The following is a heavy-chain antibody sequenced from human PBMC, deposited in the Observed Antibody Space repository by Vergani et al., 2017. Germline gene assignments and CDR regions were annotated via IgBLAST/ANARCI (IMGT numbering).Heavy chain of an antibody. CDR3: VHRLGYFDWDGAFDV. Sequence: QITLRESGPTLVKPTQTLTLTCTFSGYSLTPGGEGVGWICQPPGRALEWLAFVYWYDDERYSPSLKSRVIITKGTSKNAVILKMATMGPVDTATYYCVHRLGYFDWDGAFDVWGPGTMVTVSS. J-gene: IGHJ3*01. D-gene: IGHD3-9*01. CDR2: VYWYDDE. V-gene: IGHV2-5*01. CDR1: GYSLTPGGEG.